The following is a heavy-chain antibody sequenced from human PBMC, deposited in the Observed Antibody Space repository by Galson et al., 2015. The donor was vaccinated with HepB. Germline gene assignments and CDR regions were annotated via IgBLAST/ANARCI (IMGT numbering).Heavy chain of an antibody. Sequence: SLRLSCAASGFTFNTYAMSWVRQAPGKGLEWISAVSRSGGTNYHPDSAKGRFTISRDNSKNTLYPQLNGLRAEDTATYYCAIPRGAGAYWYFVPWGRGTLVSVTS. D-gene: IGHD3-10*01. J-gene: IGHJ2*01. CDR2: VSRSGGTN. V-gene: IGHV3-23*01. CDR3: AIPRGAGAYWYFVP. CDR1: GFTFNTYA.